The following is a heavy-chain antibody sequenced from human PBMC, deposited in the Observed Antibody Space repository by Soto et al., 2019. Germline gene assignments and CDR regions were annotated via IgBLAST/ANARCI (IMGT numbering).Heavy chain of an antibody. D-gene: IGHD2-15*01. CDR1: GYTFSDYD. V-gene: IGHV1-8*02. CDR3: ARVAVAARPRWYNWFDP. J-gene: IGHJ5*02. Sequence: ASVKVSCKTSGYTFSDYDINWVRQATGQGLEWIGWMNPNSGETGYAQKFQGRVTMARSVSLTTAYLELSSLRSEDTAVYYCARVAVAARPRWYNWFDPWGQGTLVTVSS. CDR2: MNPNSGET.